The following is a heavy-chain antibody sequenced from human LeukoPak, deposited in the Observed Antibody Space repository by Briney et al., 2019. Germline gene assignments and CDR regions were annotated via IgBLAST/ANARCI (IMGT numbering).Heavy chain of an antibody. CDR2: ISSSSSYI. CDR1: GFTFSSYS. D-gene: IGHD4-17*01. J-gene: IGHJ3*02. V-gene: IGHV3-21*01. CDR3: ARDRAGPYGDKLGGEDDAFDI. Sequence: GGSLRLSCAASGFTFSSYSMNWVRQAPGKGLEWVSSISSSSSYIYYADSVKGRFTISRDNAKNSLYLQMNSLRAEDTAVYYCARDRAGPYGDKLGGEDDAFDIWGQGTMVTVSS.